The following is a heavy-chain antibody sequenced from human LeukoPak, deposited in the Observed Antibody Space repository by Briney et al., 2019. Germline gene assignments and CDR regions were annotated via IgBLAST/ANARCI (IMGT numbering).Heavy chain of an antibody. D-gene: IGHD3-3*01. CDR1: GFTFSSYS. V-gene: IGHV3-21*01. Sequence: PGGSLRLSCAASGFTFSSYSMNWVRQAPGKGLEWVSSISTSSIYIYYADSVKGRFTISRDNAKNSLYLQMDSLRAEDTAVYYCARDIDRMAYDFGYWGQGTLVTVSS. CDR3: ARDIDRMAYDFGY. J-gene: IGHJ4*02. CDR2: ISTSSIYI.